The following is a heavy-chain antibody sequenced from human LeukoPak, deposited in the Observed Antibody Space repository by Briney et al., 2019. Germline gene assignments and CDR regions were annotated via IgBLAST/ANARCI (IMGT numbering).Heavy chain of an antibody. CDR2: TYYRSKWYN. CDR1: GDSVCSNTAA. Sequence: SQTLSLTCAISGDSVCSNTAAWNWIRQSPSRGLEWLGRTYYRSKWYNDYAVSVKSRITINPDTSKNQFSLQLNSVTPEDTAVYYCARVHRNYDILTGEYYYYGMDVWGKGTTVTVSS. D-gene: IGHD3-9*01. J-gene: IGHJ6*04. V-gene: IGHV6-1*01. CDR3: ARVHRNYDILTGEYYYYGMDV.